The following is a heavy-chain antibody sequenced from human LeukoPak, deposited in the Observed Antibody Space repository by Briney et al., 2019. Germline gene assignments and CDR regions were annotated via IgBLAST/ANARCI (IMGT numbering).Heavy chain of an antibody. Sequence: SETLSLPCTVSGGSISSYYWSWIRQPPGKGLEWIGYIYYSGSTNYNPSLQSRVTISVEKSKSQFSLKLSSVTAADADVYYCARGPSIAALYWGQVTLVTVSS. J-gene: IGHJ4*02. V-gene: IGHV4-59*01. CDR3: ARGPSIAALY. CDR1: GGSISSYY. CDR2: IYYSGST. D-gene: IGHD6-6*01.